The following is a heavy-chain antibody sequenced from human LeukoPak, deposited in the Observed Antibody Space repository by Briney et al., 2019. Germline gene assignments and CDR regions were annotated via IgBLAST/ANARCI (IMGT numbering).Heavy chain of an antibody. D-gene: IGHD5/OR15-5a*01. CDR2: IYYSGST. CDR1: GGSISSPIFY. Sequence: SETLSLTRTVSGGSISSPIFYWGWIRQPPGKGLEWIGSIYYSGSTYYNPSLKSRVTISVDTSKNQFSLKLSSVTAADTAVYYCARDLVLLRGWFDPWGQGTLVTVSS. J-gene: IGHJ5*02. V-gene: IGHV4-39*07. CDR3: ARDLVLLRGWFDP.